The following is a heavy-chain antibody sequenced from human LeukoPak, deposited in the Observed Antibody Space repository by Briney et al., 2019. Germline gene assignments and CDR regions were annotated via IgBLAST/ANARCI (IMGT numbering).Heavy chain of an antibody. CDR3: TKVSKIFGVVVHEIYY. V-gene: IGHV3-30*02. D-gene: IGHD3-3*01. J-gene: IGHJ4*02. CDR1: GFSFNAHG. CDR2: IRYDGSNK. Sequence: GGSLRLSCAASGFSFNAHGMHWVRQAPGKGLEWVAFIRYDGSNKYYADSVKGRFTISRDNSKNTLYLQMSSLGVEDTAVYYCTKVSKIFGVVVHEIYYWGQGTLVTVSS.